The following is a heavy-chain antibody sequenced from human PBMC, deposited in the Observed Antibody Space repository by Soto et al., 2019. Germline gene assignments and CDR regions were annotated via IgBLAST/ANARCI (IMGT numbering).Heavy chain of an antibody. CDR2: ISWNGGTK. CDR3: AKDMQPPPEGINYYFYYMDV. CDR1: GFTFDAYG. D-gene: IGHD3-10*01. V-gene: IGHV3-9*01. J-gene: IGHJ6*03. Sequence: EVQLVESGGGLVQPGRSLRLACAASGFTFDAYGTHRVRQAPGKGLEWVAGISWNGGTKDYAASVKGRFTISRDSAKNSLYLQMNSLRAEDTALYYCAKDMQPPPEGINYYFYYMDVWGKGTAVTVSS.